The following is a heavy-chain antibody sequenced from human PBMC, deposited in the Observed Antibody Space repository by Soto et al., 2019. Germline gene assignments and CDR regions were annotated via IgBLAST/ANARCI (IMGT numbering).Heavy chain of an antibody. D-gene: IGHD3-3*01. CDR2: VHYTGSS. Sequence: QVQLQESGPGLVKPSETLSLTCTVSGASVTSGSIYWSWIRQPPGKGLELIGYVHYTGSSNYNPYLGRRVAISADTSKVHCSLTLRSVTAPETAVYYCARDSGNFGVVLVDFYQYGMDVWGQGTTVPVSS. J-gene: IGHJ6*02. CDR3: ARDSGNFGVVLVDFYQYGMDV. CDR1: GASVTSGSIY. V-gene: IGHV4-61*03.